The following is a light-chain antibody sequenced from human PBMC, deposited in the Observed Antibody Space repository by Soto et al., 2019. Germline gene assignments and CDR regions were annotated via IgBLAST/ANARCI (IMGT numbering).Light chain of an antibody. CDR3: QQYNSYPYT. J-gene: IGKJ2*01. CDR1: QRISSN. CDR2: GAS. Sequence: EIVMTQSPATLSVSPGERATLSCRASQRISSNLAWYQQKPGQAPRLLIYGASTRATGIPARFSGSGSGTEFTLTISSLQSEDFTTYYCQQYNSYPYTFGQGTNLEI. V-gene: IGKV3-15*01.